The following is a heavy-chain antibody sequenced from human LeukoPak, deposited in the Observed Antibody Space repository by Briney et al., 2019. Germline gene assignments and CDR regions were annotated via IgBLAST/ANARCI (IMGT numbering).Heavy chain of an antibody. J-gene: IGHJ6*03. V-gene: IGHV4-38-2*01. CDR1: GYSISSGYY. D-gene: IGHD2-2*01. CDR3: ARVVVVPAQYMDV. CDR2: IYHSGST. Sequence: SGTLSLTCAVSGYSISSGYYWGWIRQPPGKGLEWIGSIYHSGSTYYNPSLKSRVTISVDTSKNQFSLKLSSVTAADTAVYYCARVVVVPAQYMDVWGKGTTVTVSS.